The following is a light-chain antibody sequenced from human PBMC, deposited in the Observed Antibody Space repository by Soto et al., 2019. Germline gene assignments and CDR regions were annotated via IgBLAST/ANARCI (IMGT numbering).Light chain of an antibody. Sequence: IVMTQSPATRSLSPGDRATLSCGASQSVCLLLAWYQQKPGQAPMLLIQGATTKAAASPDTFSSSGSGTDFTLTISRLEHPEDAAYYDQHYGDSPLYTFGLGTKVDIK. CDR2: GAT. J-gene: IGKJ1*01. CDR1: QSVCLL. V-gene: IGKV3-20*01. CDR3: QHYGDSPLYT.